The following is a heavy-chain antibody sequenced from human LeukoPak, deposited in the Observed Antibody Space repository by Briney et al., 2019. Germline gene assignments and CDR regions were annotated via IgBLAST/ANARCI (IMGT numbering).Heavy chain of an antibody. CDR3: AKQSVVATEIDY. CDR1: GFAFSPYS. CDR2: ISGSGGST. V-gene: IGHV3-23*01. J-gene: IGHJ4*02. Sequence: GGSLRLSCAASGFAFSPYSMSWVRQAPGKGLEWVSAISGSGGSTYYADSVKGRFTISRDNSKNTLYLQMNSLRAEDTAVYYCAKQSVVATEIDYWGQGTLVTVSS. D-gene: IGHD2-15*01.